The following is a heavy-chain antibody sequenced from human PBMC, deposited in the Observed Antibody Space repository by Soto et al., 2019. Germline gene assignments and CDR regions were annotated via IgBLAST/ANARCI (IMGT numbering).Heavy chain of an antibody. CDR3: ARGGAWTPEGLGY. D-gene: IGHD2-15*01. CDR1: GFTFSSFA. CDR2: ISSDVVNY. V-gene: IGHV3-30-3*01. Sequence: QVQLVESGGGVVQPGRSLRLSCAASGFTFSSFAMHWVRQAPGKGLEWLEVISSDVVNYYYAESVKGRFTISRDNSKNTLYLQMNSLRTEGTAVYYWARGGAWTPEGLGYWGQGTLVTVSS. J-gene: IGHJ4*02.